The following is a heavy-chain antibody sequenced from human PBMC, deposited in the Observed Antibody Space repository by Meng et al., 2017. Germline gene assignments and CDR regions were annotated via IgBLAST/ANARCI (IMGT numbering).Heavy chain of an antibody. CDR2: ISGYIGNT. D-gene: IGHD2-15*01. CDR3: ARARIFDY. Sequence: ASVKVSCKASGGTFSSYAISWVRQAPGQGLEWMGWISGYIGNTNYAQKFQGRVTMTTDTSTSTAYMELRRLRSDDTAVYYCARARIFDYWGQGTLVTVSS. CDR1: GGTFSSYA. J-gene: IGHJ4*02. V-gene: IGHV1-18*01.